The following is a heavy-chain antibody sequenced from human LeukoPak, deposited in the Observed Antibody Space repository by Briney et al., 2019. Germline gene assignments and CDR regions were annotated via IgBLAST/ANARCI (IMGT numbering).Heavy chain of an antibody. CDR1: GFTFGDYA. CDR3: TRDKGRGYGGEDAFDI. Sequence: GGSLRLSCTASGFTFGDYAMSWFRQAPGKGLEWVGFIRSKAYGGTTEYAASVKGRFTISRDDSKSIAYLQMNSLKTEDTAVYYCTRDKGRGYGGEDAFDIWGQGTMVTVSS. CDR2: IRSKAYGGTT. D-gene: IGHD3-10*01. V-gene: IGHV3-49*03. J-gene: IGHJ3*02.